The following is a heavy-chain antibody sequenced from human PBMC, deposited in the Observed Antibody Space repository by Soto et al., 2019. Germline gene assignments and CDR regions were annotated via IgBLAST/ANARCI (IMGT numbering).Heavy chain of an antibody. Sequence: GGSLRLSCAASGFTFDDYAMHWVRQAPRKGLQWVSGISWNSGSIGYADSVKGRFTISRDNAKNSLYLQMNSLRAEDTALYYCAKGVDSGSIYFGYWGQGTMVTVSS. CDR1: GFTFDDYA. D-gene: IGHD1-26*01. CDR3: AKGVDSGSIYFGY. V-gene: IGHV3-9*01. J-gene: IGHJ4*02. CDR2: ISWNSGSI.